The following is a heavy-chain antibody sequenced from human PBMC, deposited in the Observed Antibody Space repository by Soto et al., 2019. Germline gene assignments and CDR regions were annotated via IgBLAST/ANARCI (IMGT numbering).Heavy chain of an antibody. V-gene: IGHV1-46*01. CDR3: AREWDYYDSSGYLRLDY. Sequence: QVQLVQSGAEVKKPGASVKVSCKASGYTFTSYYMHWVRQAPGQGLEWMGIINPSGGSTSYAQKFPGRVTMTRDTSTSTVYMELSSLRSEDTAVYYCAREWDYYDSSGYLRLDYWGQGTLVTVSS. CDR1: GYTFTSYY. J-gene: IGHJ4*02. D-gene: IGHD3-22*01. CDR2: INPSGGST.